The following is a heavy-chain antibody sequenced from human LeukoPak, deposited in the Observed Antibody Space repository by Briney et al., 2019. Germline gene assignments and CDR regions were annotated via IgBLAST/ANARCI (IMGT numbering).Heavy chain of an antibody. Sequence: GGSLRLSCAASGFTFSSYEMNWVRQAPGKGLEWVSYISSSGSTIYYADSVKGRFTISRDNAKNSLYLQMNSVRAADMAVNYGANVSHYGVSYWGQGTLVTVSS. D-gene: IGHD4-17*01. V-gene: IGHV3-48*03. CDR1: GFTFSSYE. J-gene: IGHJ4*02. CDR2: ISSSGSTI. CDR3: ANVSHYGVSY.